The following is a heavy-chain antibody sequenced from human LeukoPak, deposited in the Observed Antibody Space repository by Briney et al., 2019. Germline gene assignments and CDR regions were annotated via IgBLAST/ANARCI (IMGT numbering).Heavy chain of an antibody. CDR3: ASDYHDSSGYNRRFNY. J-gene: IGHJ4*02. CDR1: GGTFSSYA. CDR2: IIPIFGTA. Sequence: ASVKVSCKASGGTFSSYAISWVRQAPGQGLEWMGGIIPIFGTANYAQKFQGRVTITADESTSTAYMELSSLRSEDTAVYYCASDYHDSSGYNRRFNYWGQGTLVTVSS. D-gene: IGHD3-22*01. V-gene: IGHV1-69*13.